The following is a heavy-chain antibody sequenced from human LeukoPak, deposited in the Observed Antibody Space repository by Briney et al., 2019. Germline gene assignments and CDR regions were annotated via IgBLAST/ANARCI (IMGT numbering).Heavy chain of an antibody. J-gene: IGHJ4*02. D-gene: IGHD5-24*01. CDR2: ISGSGGST. CDR3: AKTTSGRWLQL. CDR1: GFTFSSYA. V-gene: IGHV3-23*01. Sequence: GGSLRLSCAASGFTFSSYAMSWVRQAPGKGLEWVSAISGSGGSTYYADSVKGRFTISRDNSKNKLYLQMNSLRAEDTAVYYCAKTTSGRWLQLWGQGTLVTVSS.